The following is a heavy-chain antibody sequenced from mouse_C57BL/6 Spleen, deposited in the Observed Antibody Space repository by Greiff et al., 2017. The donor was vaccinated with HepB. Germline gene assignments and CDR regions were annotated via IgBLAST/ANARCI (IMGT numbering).Heavy chain of an antibody. CDR2: IDPSDSET. Sequence: QVQLKQPGAELVRPGSSVKLSCKASGYTFTSYWMHWVKQRPIQGLEWIGNIDPSDSETHYNQKFKDKATLTVDKSSSTAYMQLSSLTSEDSAVYYCAKGNDGYYGVDYWGQGTTLTVSS. J-gene: IGHJ2*01. CDR1: GYTFTSYW. V-gene: IGHV1-52*01. CDR3: AKGNDGYYGVDY. D-gene: IGHD2-3*01.